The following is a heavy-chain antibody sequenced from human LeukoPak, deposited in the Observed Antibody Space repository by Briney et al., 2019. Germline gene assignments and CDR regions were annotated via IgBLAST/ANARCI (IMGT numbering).Heavy chain of an antibody. CDR2: IIPMFATA. CDR1: GGSFSSYG. Sequence: SVKVSCKASGGSFSSYGISWVRQAPGQGLEWMGGIIPMFATANYAQKFQGRVTITADESTSTAYMELRSLRSDDTAVYYCARGGVGASAAFDIWGQGTMVTVSS. CDR3: ARGGVGASAAFDI. J-gene: IGHJ3*02. D-gene: IGHD1-26*01. V-gene: IGHV1-69*13.